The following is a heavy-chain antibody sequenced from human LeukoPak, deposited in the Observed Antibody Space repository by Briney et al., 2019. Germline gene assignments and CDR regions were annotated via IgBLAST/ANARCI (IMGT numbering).Heavy chain of an antibody. CDR2: IYYSGST. D-gene: IGHD6-19*01. J-gene: IGHJ4*02. CDR1: GGSISSSSYY. Sequence: PSETLSLTCTVSGGSISSSSYYWGWIRQPPGKGLEWIGSIYYSGSTYYNPSLKSRVTISVDTSKNQFSLKLSSVTAADTAVYYCARDFPTSIAVAGTVDYWGQGTLVTVSS. V-gene: IGHV4-39*07. CDR3: ARDFPTSIAVAGTVDY.